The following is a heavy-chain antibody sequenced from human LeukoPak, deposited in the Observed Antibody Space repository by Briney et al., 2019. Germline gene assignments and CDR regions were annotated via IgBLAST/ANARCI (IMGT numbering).Heavy chain of an antibody. V-gene: IGHV3-33*01. CDR3: ARDLSYFSFDD. D-gene: IGHD2-21*01. CDR2: ISPDGSKK. Sequence: PGGSLRLSCAASGFTFSSHGMNWVRQAPGKGLEWVAGISPDGSKKYYVDAVKGRFTISRDNSKNTLYLQMNSLRVEDTAMYYCARDLSYFSFDDWGQGTLVTVSS. J-gene: IGHJ5*02. CDR1: GFTFSSHG.